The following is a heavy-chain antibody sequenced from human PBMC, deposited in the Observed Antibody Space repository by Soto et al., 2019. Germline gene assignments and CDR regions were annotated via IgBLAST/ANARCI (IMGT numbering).Heavy chain of an antibody. V-gene: IGHV4-4*07. D-gene: IGHD1-7*01. Sequence: QVQLQESGPGLVRPSETLSLTCTVSGGSISSYRWSWIRQPAGKGLEWIGRLNTYGNNHYNPSLKSRVPVSVDTSRNQFFLTLRSVTAADSAVYHCGRESGETWDYEASWGQGTPVTVSS. J-gene: IGHJ5*02. CDR3: GRESGETWDYEAS. CDR1: GGSISSYR. CDR2: LNTYGNN.